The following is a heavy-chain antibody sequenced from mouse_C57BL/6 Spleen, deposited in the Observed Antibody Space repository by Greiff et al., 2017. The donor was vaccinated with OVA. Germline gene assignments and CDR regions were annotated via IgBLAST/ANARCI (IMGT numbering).Heavy chain of an antibody. V-gene: IGHV5-17*01. CDR1: GFTFSDYG. D-gene: IGHD1-1*01. J-gene: IGHJ3*01. Sequence: EVKVVESGGGLVKPGGSLKLSCAASGFTFSDYGLHWVRQAPEKGLEWVAYISSGSSTIYYAATVKGRFTISRDNAKNTLFLQMTSLRSEDTAMYYCARDYYGSSLLTGGTWFACWNQGPLDTVSA. CDR3: ARDYYGSSLLTGGTWFAC. CDR2: ISSGSSTI.